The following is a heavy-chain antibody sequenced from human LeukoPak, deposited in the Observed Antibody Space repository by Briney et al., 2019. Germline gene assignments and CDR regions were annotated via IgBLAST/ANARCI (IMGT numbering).Heavy chain of an antibody. V-gene: IGHV1-18*01. CDR2: ISTYNGDT. CDR1: EGTFSSYG. D-gene: IGHD3-16*01. CDR3: AREGLGELTLDY. Sequence: ASVKVSCKASEGTFSSYGINWVRQAPGQGLEWMGWISTYNGDTNYAQKLQGRVTMTTDTSTNTAYMELRSLRSDDTAVYYCAREGLGELTLDYWGQGTLVTVSS. J-gene: IGHJ4*02.